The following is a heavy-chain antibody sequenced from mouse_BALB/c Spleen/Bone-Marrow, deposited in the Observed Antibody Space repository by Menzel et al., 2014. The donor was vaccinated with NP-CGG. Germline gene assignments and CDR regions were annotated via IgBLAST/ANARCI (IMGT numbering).Heavy chain of an antibody. V-gene: IGHV1-4*02. CDR3: AREDTTTAYFDY. CDR1: GYTFTGYT. J-gene: IGHJ2*01. D-gene: IGHD1-2*01. Sequence: VQLQQSASELARPGASVRLSCRASGYTFTGYTMQWVKRRPGQGLEWIGYIVPRSGYTDYNQKFKDKTTLTADKSSSTAYMQLSRLTSEDSAVYYCAREDTTTAYFDYWGQGTTLTVSS. CDR2: IVPRSGYT.